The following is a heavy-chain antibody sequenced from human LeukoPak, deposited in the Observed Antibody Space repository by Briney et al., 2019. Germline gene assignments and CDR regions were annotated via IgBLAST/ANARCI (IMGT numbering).Heavy chain of an antibody. J-gene: IGHJ4*02. V-gene: IGHV4-34*01. Sequence: SETLSLTCAVYGASFSDSYWSWIRQSPEKGLEWIGENNNSGSTSYNPSLNSRVIMSVDRSKNQFSLRLTSVTAADTAVYYCARGRYGPRLGNWGQGTLVTVSS. CDR1: GASFSDSY. CDR3: ARGRYGPRLGN. CDR2: NNNSGST. D-gene: IGHD3-16*01.